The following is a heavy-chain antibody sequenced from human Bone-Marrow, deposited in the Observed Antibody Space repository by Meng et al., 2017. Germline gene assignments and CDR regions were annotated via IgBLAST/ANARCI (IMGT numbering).Heavy chain of an antibody. CDR2: INTKTGNP. Sequence: VQLVQSGAAVQKPGSSWKVACKASGGTFSSYAISWVRQAPGQGLEWMGWINTKTGNPTYAQGFTGRLVFSLDTSVSTAYLQISGLKADDTAVYYCTRDGYSDCSRTSCFDYWGQGTLVTVSS. V-gene: IGHV7-4-1*02. J-gene: IGHJ4*02. CDR1: GGTFSSYA. D-gene: IGHD2-2*01. CDR3: TRDGYSDCSRTSCFDY.